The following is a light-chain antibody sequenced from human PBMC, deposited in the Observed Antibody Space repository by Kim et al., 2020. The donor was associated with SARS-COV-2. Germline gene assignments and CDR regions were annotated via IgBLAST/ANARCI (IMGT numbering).Light chain of an antibody. CDR1: NMGGRN. J-gene: IGLJ3*02. CDR2: RDN. Sequence: SYELTQPLSVSVALGQTAKITCGGDNMGGRNVHWYQQKPGQAPVLVIYRDNNRPSGIPERFSGSNSGNTATLTISRAQAGDEADYYCQVWDSSPVFGGGTQLTVL. CDR3: QVWDSSPV. V-gene: IGLV3-9*01.